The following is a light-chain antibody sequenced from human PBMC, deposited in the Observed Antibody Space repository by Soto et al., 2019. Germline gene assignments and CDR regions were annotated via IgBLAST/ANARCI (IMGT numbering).Light chain of an antibody. Sequence: QSVLTQPPSASGTPGQRVAISCSGGSSDIGSNPVNWYLHLPGAAPKLLIYRDNQRPSGVPDRFSGSKSGTSASLTISGLHSEYEPDYFSSAWDDSIYAPVFGGGTKVTVL. V-gene: IGLV1-44*01. CDR1: SSDIGSNP. CDR2: RDN. J-gene: IGLJ2*01. CDR3: SAWDDSIYAPV.